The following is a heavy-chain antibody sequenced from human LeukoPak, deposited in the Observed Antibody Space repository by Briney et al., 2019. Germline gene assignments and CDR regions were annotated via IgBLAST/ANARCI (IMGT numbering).Heavy chain of an antibody. D-gene: IGHD1-1*01. CDR2: IYHSGST. CDR1: GYSISSGYY. CDR3: ASSGERAYYTDV. Sequence: SETLSLTCAVSGYSISSGYYWGWIRQPPGKGLEWIGSIYHSGSTYYNPSLKSRVTISVDTSKNQFSLKLSSVTAADTAVYYCASSGERAYYTDVWGKGTTVTVSS. V-gene: IGHV4-38-2*01. J-gene: IGHJ6*03.